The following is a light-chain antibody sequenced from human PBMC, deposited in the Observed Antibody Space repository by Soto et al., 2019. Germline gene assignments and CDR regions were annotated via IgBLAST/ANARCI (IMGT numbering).Light chain of an antibody. Sequence: DIQMTQSPSSLSASVGDRVTITCQASQDITNYLNWYQQKPGKAPKVLIHDASNLETGVPSRFSGSGSGTDFTFTISSLQPEDIATYYCQQFGNLPFTFGPGTKVNI. CDR1: QDITNY. J-gene: IGKJ3*01. V-gene: IGKV1-33*01. CDR2: DAS. CDR3: QQFGNLPFT.